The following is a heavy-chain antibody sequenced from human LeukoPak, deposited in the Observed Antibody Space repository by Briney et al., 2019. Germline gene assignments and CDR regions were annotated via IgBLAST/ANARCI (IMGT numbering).Heavy chain of an antibody. CDR2: ISSSSSYI. J-gene: IGHJ6*03. Sequence: GGSLRLSCAASGFTVSSNYMNWVRQAPGKGLEWVSSISSSSSYIYYADSVKGRFTISRDNAKNSLYLQMNSLRAEDTAVYYCAREASSGWNNYYYYYMDVWGKGTTVTVSS. CDR3: AREASSGWNNYYYYYMDV. CDR1: GFTVSSNY. V-gene: IGHV3-21*01. D-gene: IGHD6-19*01.